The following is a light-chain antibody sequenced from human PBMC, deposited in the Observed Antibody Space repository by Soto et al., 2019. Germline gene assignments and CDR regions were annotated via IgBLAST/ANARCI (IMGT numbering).Light chain of an antibody. CDR3: QQFDTYPLT. J-gene: IGKJ5*01. CDR2: DVS. Sequence: AIQLTQSPSSLSASVGDRVTITCRASQGLSSSAFAWYQQKPGKVPNLVIYDVSNLQSGVPSRFSGSGSGTDFTLTISSLQPEDFATYYCQQFDTYPLTFGQGTRLEIK. CDR1: QGLSSSA. V-gene: IGKV1-13*02.